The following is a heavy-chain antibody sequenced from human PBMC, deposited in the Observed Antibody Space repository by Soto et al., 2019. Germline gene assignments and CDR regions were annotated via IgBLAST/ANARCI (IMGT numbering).Heavy chain of an antibody. D-gene: IGHD3-3*01. CDR2: IRSKANSYAT. V-gene: IGHV3-73*01. J-gene: IGHJ5*02. CDR3: TRLHYDFWSGYYLNWFDP. Sequence: EVQLVESGGGLVQPGGSLKLSCAASWFTFSGSAMHWVRQASGKGLEWVGRIRSKANSYATAYAASVKGRFTISRDDSKNTAYLQMNSLKTEDTAVYYCTRLHYDFWSGYYLNWFDPWGQGTLVTVSS. CDR1: WFTFSGSA.